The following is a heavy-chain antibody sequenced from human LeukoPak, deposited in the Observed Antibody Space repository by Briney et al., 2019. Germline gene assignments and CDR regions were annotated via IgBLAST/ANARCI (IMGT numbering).Heavy chain of an antibody. D-gene: IGHD6-13*01. CDR2: INHSGST. V-gene: IGHV4-34*01. CDR3: TTNLQQLVRAFDI. Sequence: SETLSLTCAVYGGSFSGYYWSWIRQPPGKGLEWIGEINHSGSTNYNPSLKSRVTISVDTSKNQFSLKLSSVTAADTAVYYCTTNLQQLVRAFDIWGQGTMVTVSS. J-gene: IGHJ3*02. CDR1: GGSFSGYY.